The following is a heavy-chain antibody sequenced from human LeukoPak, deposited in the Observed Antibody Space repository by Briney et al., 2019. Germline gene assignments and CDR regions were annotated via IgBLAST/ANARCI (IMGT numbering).Heavy chain of an antibody. CDR3: ARDIGDYANWFDP. D-gene: IGHD4-17*01. CDR1: GGSISGYY. Sequence: PSETLSLTCIVSGGSISGYYWSWIRQPPGKGLEWIGYIEYSGRTEYKPSLQSRLTISVDTSKNQFSLKVNSVTAADTAVYYCARDIGDYANWFDPWGQGTLVTVSS. V-gene: IGHV4-59*01. J-gene: IGHJ5*02. CDR2: IEYSGRT.